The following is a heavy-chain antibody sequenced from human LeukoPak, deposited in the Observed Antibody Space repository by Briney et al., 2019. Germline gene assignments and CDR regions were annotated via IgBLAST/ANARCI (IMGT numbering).Heavy chain of an antibody. V-gene: IGHV1-2*02. CDR3: AREAEFGGSYSGWLDH. J-gene: IGHJ5*02. CDR2: INPNSGGT. D-gene: IGHD1-26*01. Sequence: APVKVSCKASGYTFTGYYMHWVRQAPGQGLEWMGWINPNSGGTNYAQKFQGRVTMTRDTSISTAYMELSRLRSDDTAVYYCAREAEFGGSYSGWLDHWGQGTLVTVYS. CDR1: GYTFTGYY.